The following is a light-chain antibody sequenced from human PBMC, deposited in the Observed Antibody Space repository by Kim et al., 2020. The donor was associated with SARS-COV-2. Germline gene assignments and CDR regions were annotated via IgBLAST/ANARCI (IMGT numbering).Light chain of an antibody. V-gene: IGLV3-21*03. CDR2: DDS. J-gene: IGLJ2*01. CDR3: QVWDSSSDPVV. Sequence: AAGKTARITGGGNNMGSKSVHWYQQKPGQAPVLVVYDDSDRPSGIPERFSGSNSGNTATLTISRVEAGDEADYYCQVWDSSSDPVVFGGGTQLTVL. CDR1: NMGSKS.